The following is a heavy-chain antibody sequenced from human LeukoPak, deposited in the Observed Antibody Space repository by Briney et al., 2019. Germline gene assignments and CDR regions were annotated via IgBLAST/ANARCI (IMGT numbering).Heavy chain of an antibody. V-gene: IGHV4-31*03. CDR2: IYYSGST. J-gene: IGHJ4*02. D-gene: IGHD3-16*01. Sequence: SETLSLTCSVSGGSISSGDYYWSWIRQHPGKGLEWIGNIYYSGSTYYNPSLKSRVTISVDTSKNQFSLKLSSVTAADTAVYYSARELSSYGASDYWGQGTLVTVSS. CDR3: ARELSSYGASDY. CDR1: GGSISSGDYY.